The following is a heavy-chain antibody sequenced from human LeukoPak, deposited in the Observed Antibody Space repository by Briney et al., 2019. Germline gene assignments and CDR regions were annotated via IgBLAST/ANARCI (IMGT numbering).Heavy chain of an antibody. V-gene: IGHV3-23*01. CDR1: GFTFSSYA. J-gene: IGHJ4*02. CDR2: ISGSGGST. D-gene: IGHD3-22*01. CDR3: AKSGDYYDSSGYYYGNYFDY. Sequence: GGSLRLSCAASGFTFSSYAMSWVRQAPGKGLEWVSAISGSGGSTYYADSVKGRFTISRDNSKNTLYPQMNSLRAEDTAVYYCAKSGDYYDSSGYYYGNYFDYWGQGTLVTVSS.